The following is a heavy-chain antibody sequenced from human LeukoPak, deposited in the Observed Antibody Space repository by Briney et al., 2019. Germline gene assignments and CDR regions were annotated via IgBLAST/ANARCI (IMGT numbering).Heavy chain of an antibody. CDR2: MNPNSGNT. CDR3: ARGDYYGSGSYLVFDP. J-gene: IGHJ5*02. CDR1: GYTFTSYD. V-gene: IGHV1-8*01. D-gene: IGHD3-10*01. Sequence: ASVKVSCKASGYTFTSYDINWVRQATGQGLEWMGWMNPNSGNTGYAQKFQGRVTMTRNTSMSTAYMELSSLRSEDTAVYYCARGDYYGSGSYLVFDPWGQGTLVTVSS.